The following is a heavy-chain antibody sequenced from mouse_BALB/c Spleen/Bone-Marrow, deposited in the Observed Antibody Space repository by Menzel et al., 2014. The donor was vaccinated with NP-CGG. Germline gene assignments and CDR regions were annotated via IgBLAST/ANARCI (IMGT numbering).Heavy chain of an antibody. Sequence: EVNLVESGGGLVQPGESLKLSCAASRFTFSSYGMSWVRQTPDKRLELVATINSNGGSTYYPDSVKGRFTISRDNAKNTLYLQMSSLKSEDTAMYYCARDRYYGYAMDYWGQGTSVTVSS. CDR3: ARDRYYGYAMDY. D-gene: IGHD1-1*01. CDR2: INSNGGST. CDR1: RFTFSSYG. J-gene: IGHJ4*01. V-gene: IGHV5-6-3*01.